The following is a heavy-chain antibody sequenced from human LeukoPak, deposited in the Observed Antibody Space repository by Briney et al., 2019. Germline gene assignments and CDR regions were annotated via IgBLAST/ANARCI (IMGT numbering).Heavy chain of an antibody. CDR2: INPNSGGT. V-gene: IGHV1-2*02. CDR1: GYTFSGYY. J-gene: IGHJ6*03. CDR3: ARDHSNDFWSGSGPLYYMDV. Sequence: ASVKVSCKASGYTFSGYYMHWVRQAPGQGLEWMGWINPNSGGTNYAQNFQGRVTMTRDTSISTAYMELSRLGSDDTAVYYCARDHSNDFWSGSGPLYYMDVWGKGTTVTVSS. D-gene: IGHD3-3*01.